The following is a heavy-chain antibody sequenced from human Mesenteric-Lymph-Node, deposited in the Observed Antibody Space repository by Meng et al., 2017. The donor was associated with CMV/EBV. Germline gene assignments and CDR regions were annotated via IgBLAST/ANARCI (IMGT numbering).Heavy chain of an antibody. J-gene: IGHJ3*02. CDR2: INPSGGST. V-gene: IGHV1-46*01. CDR3: ARTNAGGSYQGAFDI. CDR1: GYTFTSYY. Sequence: ASVKVSCKASGYTFTSYYMHWVRQAPGQGLEWMGIINPSGGSTSYAQKFQGRVTMTRDTSTSTVYMELSGLRSEDTAVYYCARTNAGGSYQGAFDIWGQGTMVTVSS. D-gene: IGHD1-26*01.